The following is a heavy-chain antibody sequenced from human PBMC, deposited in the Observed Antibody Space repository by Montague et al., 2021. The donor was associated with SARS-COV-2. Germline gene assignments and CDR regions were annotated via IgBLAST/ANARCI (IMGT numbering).Heavy chain of an antibody. CDR2: IYTGGHV. CDR3: ARAIWHLDV. V-gene: IGHV4-4*07. J-gene: IGHJ2*01. CDR1: GDSISRYY. Sequence: SETLSLTCSVSGDSISRYYWSWIRQSDGKGLEWIGRIYTGGHVNYNPALQSRVSISVDTSKNQVSLNVTSVTAADTAVYYCARAIWHLDVWGRGILVTVSS.